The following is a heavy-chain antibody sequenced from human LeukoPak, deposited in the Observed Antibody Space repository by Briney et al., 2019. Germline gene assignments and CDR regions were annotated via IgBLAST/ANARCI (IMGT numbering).Heavy chain of an antibody. V-gene: IGHV4-59*01. Sequence: PSETLSLTCTVSGGSISSYYWSWFRQPPGKGLEWIGYIYYSGSTNYNPSLKSRVTISVDTSKNQFSLKLSSVTAADTAVYYCARGPIVVVVPAAIGDYFDYWGQGTLVTVSS. CDR3: ARGPIVVVVPAAIGDYFDY. J-gene: IGHJ4*02. D-gene: IGHD2-2*02. CDR1: GGSISSYY. CDR2: IYYSGST.